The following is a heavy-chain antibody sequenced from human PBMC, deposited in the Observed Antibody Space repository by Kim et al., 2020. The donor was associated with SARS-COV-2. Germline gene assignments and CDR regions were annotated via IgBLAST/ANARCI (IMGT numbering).Heavy chain of an antibody. CDR3: ARGTHYYGSGDFDY. V-gene: IGHV1-8*01. D-gene: IGHD3-10*01. J-gene: IGHJ4*02. Sequence: AQRCQGRVTMTRNTSRSTAYMDVSSLRSEDTAVYYCARGTHYYGSGDFDYWGQGTLVTVSS.